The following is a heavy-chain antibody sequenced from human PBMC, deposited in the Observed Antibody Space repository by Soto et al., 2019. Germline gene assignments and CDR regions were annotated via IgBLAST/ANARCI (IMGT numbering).Heavy chain of an antibody. Sequence: QVQLVESGGGVVQPGRSLRLSCAASGFTFSSYGMHWVRQAPGKGLEWVAFISYDGSNKYYADSVKGRFTISRDNSKYPLDLQMNSLRPEDTAVYYCATDLGSWFDYWGQGNLVIVSS. CDR2: ISYDGSNK. V-gene: IGHV3-30*03. CDR1: GFTFSSYG. CDR3: ATDLGSWFDY. J-gene: IGHJ5*01. D-gene: IGHD3-10*01.